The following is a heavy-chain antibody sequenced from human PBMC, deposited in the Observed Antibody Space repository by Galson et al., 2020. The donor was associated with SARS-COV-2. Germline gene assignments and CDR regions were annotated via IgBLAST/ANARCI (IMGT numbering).Heavy chain of an antibody. D-gene: IGHD3-10*01. CDR1: GGSISTSHW. J-gene: IGHJ4*02. CDR2: IFHSGST. CDR3: AREFKFGDESY. Sequence: SETLSLTCDVSGGSISTSHWWRWVRQPPGKGLEWIGQIFHSGSTNYNPSLEGRVTMSIDESKNQFSLRLRSVTAADTAVYYCAREFKFGDESYWGQGILVTVSS. V-gene: IGHV4-4*02.